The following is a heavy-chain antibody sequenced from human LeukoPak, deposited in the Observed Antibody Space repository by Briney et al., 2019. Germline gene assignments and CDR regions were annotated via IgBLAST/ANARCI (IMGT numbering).Heavy chain of an antibody. CDR2: IYHSGDT. CDR3: ARGGYSGSDWTT. J-gene: IGHJ5*02. Sequence: SETLSLTCAVYGGSLSGYYWNWIRQPPGKGLEWIAYIYHSGDTRYNPSLKSRVTISVDTSKSQFSLKLSSVTAADTAVYYCARGGYSGSDWTTWGQGTRVTVSS. CDR1: GGSLSGYY. V-gene: IGHV4-59*01. D-gene: IGHD5-12*01.